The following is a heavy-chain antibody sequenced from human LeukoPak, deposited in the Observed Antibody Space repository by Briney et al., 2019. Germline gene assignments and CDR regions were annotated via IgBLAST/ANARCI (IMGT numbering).Heavy chain of an antibody. V-gene: IGHV4-61*02. Sequence: PSETLSLTCTVSGGSISSGSYYWSWIRQPAGKGLEWIGRIYTSGSTNYNPSLKSRVTISVDTSKNQFSLKLSSVTAADTAVYYCASSIAAFSDYWGQGTLVTVSS. CDR1: GGSISSGSYY. CDR3: ASSIAAFSDY. J-gene: IGHJ4*02. CDR2: IYTSGST. D-gene: IGHD6-6*01.